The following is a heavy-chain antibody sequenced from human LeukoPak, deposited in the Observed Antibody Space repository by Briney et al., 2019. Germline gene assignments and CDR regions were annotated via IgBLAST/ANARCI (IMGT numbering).Heavy chain of an antibody. CDR3: ARGFPSVTIFGVVHFDY. Sequence: GASVKVSCKASGYTFTIYDISWVRQAPGQGLEWMGWISADNGNTNYAQNLQGRVIMTTDTSTSTAYMELRSLRSDDTAVYYCARGFPSVTIFGVVHFDYWGQGTLVTVSS. V-gene: IGHV1-18*01. CDR2: ISADNGNT. CDR1: GYTFTIYD. D-gene: IGHD3-3*01. J-gene: IGHJ4*02.